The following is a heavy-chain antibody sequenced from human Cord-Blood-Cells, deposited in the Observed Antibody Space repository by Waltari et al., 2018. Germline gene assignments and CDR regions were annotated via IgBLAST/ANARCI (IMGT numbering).Heavy chain of an antibody. Sequence: QVQLVQSGAEVKKPGASVKVPCKASGYTFTSYYMHWVRQAPGQGLEWMGIINPSGGSTSYAQKFQGRVTMTRDTSTSTVYMELSSLRSEDTAVYYCARENTPTLGYYAFDIWGQGTMVTVSS. J-gene: IGHJ3*02. CDR1: GYTFTSYY. CDR3: ARENTPTLGYYAFDI. D-gene: IGHD6-13*01. CDR2: INPSGGST. V-gene: IGHV1-46*03.